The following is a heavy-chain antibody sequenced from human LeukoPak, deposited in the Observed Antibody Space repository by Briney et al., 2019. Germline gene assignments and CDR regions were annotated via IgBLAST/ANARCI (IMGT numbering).Heavy chain of an antibody. CDR3: ARCHTGFFDI. J-gene: IGHJ3*02. CDR2: IYYSGST. CDR1: GGSISSYY. Sequence: ASETLSLTCTVSGGSISSYYWSWIRQPPGKGLEWIGYIYYSGSTNYNPSLKSRVTISVDTSKNQFSLKLSSVTAADTAVYYCARCHTGFFDIWGQGTMVTVSS. V-gene: IGHV4-59*08. D-gene: IGHD5-18*01.